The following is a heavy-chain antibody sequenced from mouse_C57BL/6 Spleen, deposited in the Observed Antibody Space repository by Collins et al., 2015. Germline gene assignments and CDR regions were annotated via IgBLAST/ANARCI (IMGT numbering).Heavy chain of an antibody. J-gene: IGHJ3*01. V-gene: IGHV1-55*01. CDR1: GYTFTSYW. Sequence: QVQLQQPGAEFSVKPGASVKMSCKASGYTFTSYWITWVKQRPGQGLEWIGDIYPGSGSTNYNEKFKSKATLTVDTSSSTAYMQLSSLTSEDSAVYYCARERAYGYDGAPFAYWGQGTLVTVSA. CDR3: ARERAYGYDGAPFAY. D-gene: IGHD2-2*01. CDR2: IYPGSGST.